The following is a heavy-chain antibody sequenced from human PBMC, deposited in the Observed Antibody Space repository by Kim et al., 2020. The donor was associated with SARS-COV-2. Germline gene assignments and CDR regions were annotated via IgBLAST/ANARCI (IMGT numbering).Heavy chain of an antibody. Sequence: RFTISRDNTKNSLYLQMNSLRAEDTAVYYCAREPTVVTPPPYYYYYGMDVWGQGTTVTVSS. D-gene: IGHD4-17*01. CDR3: AREPTVVTPPPYYYYYGMDV. V-gene: IGHV3-11*06. J-gene: IGHJ6*02.